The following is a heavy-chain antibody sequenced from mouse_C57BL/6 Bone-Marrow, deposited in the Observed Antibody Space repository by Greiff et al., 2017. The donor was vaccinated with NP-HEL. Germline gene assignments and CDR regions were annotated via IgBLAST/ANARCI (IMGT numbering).Heavy chain of an antibody. Sequence: QVQLQQPGAELVRPGTSVKLSCKASGYTFTSYWMHWVKQRPGQGLEWIGVIDPSDSYTTYNQKFKGKATLTVDTSSSTAYMQLSSLTSEDSAVYYCASESNYWYFDVWGTGTTVTVSS. V-gene: IGHV1-59*01. CDR2: IDPSDSYT. CDR1: GYTFTSYW. D-gene: IGHD1-3*01. J-gene: IGHJ1*03. CDR3: ASESNYWYFDV.